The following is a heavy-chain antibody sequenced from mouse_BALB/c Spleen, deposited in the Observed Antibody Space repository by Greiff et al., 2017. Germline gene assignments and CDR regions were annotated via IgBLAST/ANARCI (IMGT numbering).Heavy chain of an antibody. CDR1: GFSLTGYG. J-gene: IGHJ1*01. CDR3: AKNGVYDGYYAYWYFDV. V-gene: IGHV2-6-7*01. D-gene: IGHD2-3*01. CDR2: IWGDGST. Sequence: VQGVESGPGLVAPSQSLSITCTVSGFSLTGYGVNWVRQPPGKGLEWLGMIWGDGSTDYNSALKSRLSISKDNSKSQVFLKMNSLQTDDTATYYCAKNGVYDGYYAYWYFDVWGAGTTVTVSS.